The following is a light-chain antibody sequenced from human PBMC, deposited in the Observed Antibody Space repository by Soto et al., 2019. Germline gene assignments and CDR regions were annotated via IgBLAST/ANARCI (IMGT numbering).Light chain of an antibody. V-gene: IGKV1-9*01. Sequence: DIQLTQSPSFLSASVGDRVTITCRASQVISRYVAWYQQKPGRAPKLLIYAASSWQSGVPFRFSGSASGTEFTLTISSLQPEDFATYYCQQLDSSLLTFGGGTKVEI. CDR3: QQLDSSLLT. CDR1: QVISRY. CDR2: AAS. J-gene: IGKJ4*01.